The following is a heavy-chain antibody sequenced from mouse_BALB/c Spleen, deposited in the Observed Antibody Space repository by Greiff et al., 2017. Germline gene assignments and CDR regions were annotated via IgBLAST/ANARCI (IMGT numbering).Heavy chain of an antibody. Sequence: VQLKESGAELVKPGASVKLSCTASGFNIKDTYMHWVKQRPEQGLEWIGRIDPANGNTKYDPKFQGQATITADTSSNTDYLQLSSLTSEDTAVYYCARSVYYGSSPAWFAYWGQGTLVTVSA. CDR3: ARSVYYGSSPAWFAY. CDR1: GFNIKDTY. V-gene: IGHV14-3*02. D-gene: IGHD1-1*01. J-gene: IGHJ3*01. CDR2: IDPANGNT.